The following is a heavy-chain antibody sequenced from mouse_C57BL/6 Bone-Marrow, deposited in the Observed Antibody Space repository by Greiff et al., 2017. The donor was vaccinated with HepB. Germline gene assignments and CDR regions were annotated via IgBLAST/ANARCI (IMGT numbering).Heavy chain of an antibody. D-gene: IGHD1-1*01. Sequence: VKLQESGAELARPGASVKMSCKASGYTFTSYTMHWVKQRPGQGLEWIGYINPSSGYTKYNQKFKDKATLTADESSSTAYMQLSSLTSEDSAVYYCARIDYYFFGVFAYWGQGTLVTVSA. CDR1: GYTFTSYT. J-gene: IGHJ3*01. CDR3: ARIDYYFFGVFAY. CDR2: INPSSGYT. V-gene: IGHV1-4*01.